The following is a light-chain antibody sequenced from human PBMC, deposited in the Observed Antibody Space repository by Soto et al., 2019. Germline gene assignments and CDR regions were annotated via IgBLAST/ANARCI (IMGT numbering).Light chain of an antibody. CDR3: QHYNSNLWT. J-gene: IGKJ1*01. CDR2: KAS. V-gene: IGKV1-5*03. Sequence: DIQMTQSPSPLSASVGDRATITCRASQSISSWLAWYQQKPGKAPKLLIYKASSLESGVPSRFSGSGSGTEFTLTISSLQPDDFATSYCQHYNSNLWTVGQGTKVEIK. CDR1: QSISSW.